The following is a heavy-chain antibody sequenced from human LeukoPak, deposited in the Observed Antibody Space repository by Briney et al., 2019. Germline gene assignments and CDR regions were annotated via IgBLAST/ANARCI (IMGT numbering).Heavy chain of an antibody. CDR1: GFTVSSNY. J-gene: IGHJ3*02. CDR3: ARVIVSGYYDAFDM. CDR2: IYSGGST. Sequence: PGGSLRLSCAASGFTVSSNYMSWVRQAPGKGLEWVSIIYSGGSTYYADSVKGRFTTSRDNSKNTLWLQMNSLRAEDTAVYHCARVIVSGYYDAFDMWGQGTMVTVSS. D-gene: IGHD3-3*01. V-gene: IGHV3-53*01.